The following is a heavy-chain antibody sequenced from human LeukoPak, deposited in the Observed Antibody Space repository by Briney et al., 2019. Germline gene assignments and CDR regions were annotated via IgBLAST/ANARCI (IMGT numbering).Heavy chain of an antibody. D-gene: IGHD1-26*01. CDR3: ARVGELRSIDY. CDR2: IKQDGSEK. CDR1: GFTFSSYW. J-gene: IGHJ4*02. V-gene: IGHV3-7*01. Sequence: GGSLRLSCAAFGFTFSSYWMSWDRQAPGKGLEWVANIKQDGSEKYYVDSVKGRFTISRDNAKNSLYLQMNSLRAEDTAVYYCARVGELRSIDYWGQGTLVTVSS.